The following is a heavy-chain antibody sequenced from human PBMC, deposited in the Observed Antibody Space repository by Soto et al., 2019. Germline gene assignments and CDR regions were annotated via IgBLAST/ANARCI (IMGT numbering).Heavy chain of an antibody. CDR1: GGSISSYY. CDR2: IYYSGST. CDR3: ARDRAYYDFWSGPVGYYGMDV. V-gene: IGHV4-59*01. J-gene: IGHJ6*02. Sequence: SETLSLTCTVSGGSISSYYWSWIRQPPGKGLEWIGYIYYSGSTNYNPSLKSRVTISVDTSKNQFSLKLSSVTAADTAVYYCARDRAYYDFWSGPVGYYGMDVWGQGTTVTVS. D-gene: IGHD3-3*01.